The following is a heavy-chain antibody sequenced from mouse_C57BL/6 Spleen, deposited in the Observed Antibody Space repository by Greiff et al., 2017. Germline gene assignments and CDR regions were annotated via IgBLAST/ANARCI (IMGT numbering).Heavy chain of an antibody. CDR3: ARGDFDD. V-gene: IGHV1-64*01. CDR2: IHPNSVST. CDR1: GYTFTSYW. Sequence: QVQLQQSGAELVKPGASVKLSCKASGYTFTSYWMHWVKQRPGQGLVWIGMIHPNSVSTTYTDKFKSKATLTVDKSSSTSYLQHSSLTSEDSAIDCCARGDFDDWGTGTTLTVSS. J-gene: IGHJ2*01.